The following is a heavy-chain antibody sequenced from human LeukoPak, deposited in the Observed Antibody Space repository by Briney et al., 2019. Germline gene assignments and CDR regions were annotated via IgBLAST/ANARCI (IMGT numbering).Heavy chain of an antibody. CDR2: IKQDGSEK. Sequence: GSLRLSCAASGFTFSSYWMSWVRQAPGKGLEWVANIKQDGSEKYYVDSVKGRFTISRDNAKNTLYLQMNSLRAEDTAVYYCARDIGYCSSTSCYESGTFDYWGQGTLVTVSS. CDR1: GFTFSSYW. D-gene: IGHD2-2*01. J-gene: IGHJ4*02. V-gene: IGHV3-7*01. CDR3: ARDIGYCSSTSCYESGTFDY.